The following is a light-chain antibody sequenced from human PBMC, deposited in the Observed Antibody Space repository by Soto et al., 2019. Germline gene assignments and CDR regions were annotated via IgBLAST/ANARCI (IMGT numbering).Light chain of an antibody. V-gene: IGKV1-33*01. CDR2: GAS. CDR3: QHYDYLPL. CDR1: QDIGNF. Sequence: DIQMTQSPSSLSASVGDRVTIACQASQDIGNFLNWYQHKPGKAPKLVIYGASNLEAGVPSRFSGSGSGTDITFTISSLQPEDVATYYCQHYDYLPLFGPGTKVDIK. J-gene: IGKJ3*01.